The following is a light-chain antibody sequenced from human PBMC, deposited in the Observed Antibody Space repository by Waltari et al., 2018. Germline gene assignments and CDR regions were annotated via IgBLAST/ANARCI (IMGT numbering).Light chain of an antibody. Sequence: EVVLTQSPGPLSLSPGETATLSCRASQSIGRYLVWYQQKSGQAPRLLIYGAYTRATGLPDRFSGSGSGTDFSLTISRVETEDVAVYYCQNHERLPATFGQGTKVEIK. J-gene: IGKJ1*01. CDR3: QNHERLPAT. V-gene: IGKV3-20*01. CDR2: GAY. CDR1: QSIGRY.